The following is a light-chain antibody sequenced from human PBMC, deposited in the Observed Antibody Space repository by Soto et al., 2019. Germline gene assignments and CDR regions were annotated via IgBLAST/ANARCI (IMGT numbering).Light chain of an antibody. V-gene: IGLV2-14*01. Sequence: QSALTQPASVSGSPGQSITISCTGTSSDVGSYNYVSWYQQHPGKAPKLMIYEVTHRPSGVSNRFSGSKSGNTASLTISGLQAEDDADYYCTSYTTTSTWVFGGGTKLTVL. J-gene: IGLJ3*02. CDR1: SSDVGSYNY. CDR3: TSYTTTSTWV. CDR2: EVT.